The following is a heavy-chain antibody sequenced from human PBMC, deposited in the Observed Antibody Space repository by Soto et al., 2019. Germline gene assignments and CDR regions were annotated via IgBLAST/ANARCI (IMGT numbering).Heavy chain of an antibody. CDR3: VRELGLAY. D-gene: IGHD7-27*01. CDR1: GFTLSNYL. V-gene: IGHV3-7*03. CDR2: INKDGSQK. Sequence: GGSLRLSCAASGFTLSNYLMNWVREAPGKGLEWVANINKDGSQKNYVDSVKGRFTIARDNGQYSLSLQINSLRVEDTAVYYCVRELGLAYWGQGALVTVSS. J-gene: IGHJ4*02.